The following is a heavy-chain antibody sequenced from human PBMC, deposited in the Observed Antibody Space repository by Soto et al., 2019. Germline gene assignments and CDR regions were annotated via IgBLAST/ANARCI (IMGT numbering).Heavy chain of an antibody. D-gene: IGHD2-2*01. Sequence: GGSLRLSCAASGFTFSSYAMNWVRQAPGKGLEWVALISYDGSNKYYADSVKGRFTISRDSSKNTLYLQMNSLRAADTAVYYCGTCSSNSCHLGSDYWGQGTLVTVSS. CDR3: GTCSSNSCHLGSDY. CDR1: GFTFSSYA. CDR2: ISYDGSNK. V-gene: IGHV3-30-3*01. J-gene: IGHJ4*02.